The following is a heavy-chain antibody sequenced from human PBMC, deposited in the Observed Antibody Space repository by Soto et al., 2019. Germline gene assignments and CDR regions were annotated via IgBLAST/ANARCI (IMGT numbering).Heavy chain of an antibody. CDR2: IIPIFGTA. CDR3: ALSRSSYYYYGMYV. CDR1: GGTFSSYA. J-gene: IGHJ6*02. Sequence: QVQLVQSGAEVKKPGSSVKVSCKASGGTFSSYAISWVRQAPGQGLEWMGGIIPIFGTANYAQKFQGRVTINADEYTSTAYMELSSMRSEDTAVYYCALSRSSYYYYGMYVWGQGNTVTVSS. V-gene: IGHV1-69*01. D-gene: IGHD6-6*01.